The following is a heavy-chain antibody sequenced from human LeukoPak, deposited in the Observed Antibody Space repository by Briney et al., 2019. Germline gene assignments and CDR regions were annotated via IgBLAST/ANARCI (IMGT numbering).Heavy chain of an antibody. CDR3: AREIVGATFDY. D-gene: IGHD1-26*01. J-gene: IGHJ4*02. CDR1: GFTFSSYS. V-gene: IGHV3-48*01. Sequence: PGGSLRLSCAASGFTFSSYSMNWVRQAPGKGLEWVSYISRSSSTIYYADSVKGRFTISRDNAKNSLYLQMNSLRAEDTAVYYCAREIVGATFDYWGQGTLVTASS. CDR2: ISRSSSTI.